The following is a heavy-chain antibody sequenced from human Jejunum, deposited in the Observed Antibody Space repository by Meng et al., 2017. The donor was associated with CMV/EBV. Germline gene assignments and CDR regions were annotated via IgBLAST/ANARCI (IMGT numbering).Heavy chain of an antibody. V-gene: IGHV3-21*01. D-gene: IGHD4-17*01. CDR3: ARAIDYGDPNWFDT. CDR1: GFTFASYS. J-gene: IGHJ5*02. CDR2: ISGSSTYI. Sequence: SGFTFASYSLPWVRQAPGKVLVWLSYISGSSTYIYHADSVKGRFTISRDNAKNSVYLQMNGLRAEDAAVYYCARAIDYGDPNWFDTWGQGTLVTVSS.